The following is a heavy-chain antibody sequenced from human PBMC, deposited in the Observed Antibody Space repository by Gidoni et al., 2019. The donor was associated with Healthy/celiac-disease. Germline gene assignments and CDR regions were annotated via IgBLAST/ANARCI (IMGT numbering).Heavy chain of an antibody. V-gene: IGHV1-2*02. J-gene: IGHJ6*02. CDR1: GYTFTGYY. CDR3: ARDGRITGTTDYYYGMDV. Sequence: VQLVQSGAEVQKPGASVTVSCTASGYTFTGYYMHWVRQAPGQGLEWMGWINPNSGGTNEAQKCQGRVTMTRDTSISTAYMELSRLRSDDTAVYYCARDGRITGTTDYYYGMDVWGQGTTVTVSS. D-gene: IGHD1-7*01. CDR2: INPNSGGT.